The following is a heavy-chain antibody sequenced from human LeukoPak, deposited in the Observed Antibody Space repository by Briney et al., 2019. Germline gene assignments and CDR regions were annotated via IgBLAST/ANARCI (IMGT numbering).Heavy chain of an antibody. V-gene: IGHV1-46*01. Sequence: GASVKVSCKASGYTFTGYYMHWVRQAPGQGLEWMGIINPSGGSTSYAQKFQGRVTMTRDTSTSTVYMELSSLRSEDTAVYYCARILVDFWSGPKPTHPYYFDYWGQGTLVTVSS. CDR3: ARILVDFWSGPKPTHPYYFDY. D-gene: IGHD3-3*01. CDR2: INPSGGST. J-gene: IGHJ4*02. CDR1: GYTFTGYY.